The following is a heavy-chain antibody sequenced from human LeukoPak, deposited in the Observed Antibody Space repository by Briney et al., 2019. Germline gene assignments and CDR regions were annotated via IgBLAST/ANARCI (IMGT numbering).Heavy chain of an antibody. J-gene: IGHJ3*02. Sequence: SETLSLNSTVYGYSISSSSYYWRGIRQPPGKELERIGSIGYSGSTQYNPSLNGRVTESVDTTKNPFSLKLSPVTAADTAVYYCARDYLGGNPDAFDIWGQGTMVTVSS. CDR2: IGYSGST. CDR3: ARDYLGGNPDAFDI. D-gene: IGHD4-23*01. CDR1: GYSISSSSYY. V-gene: IGHV4-39*07.